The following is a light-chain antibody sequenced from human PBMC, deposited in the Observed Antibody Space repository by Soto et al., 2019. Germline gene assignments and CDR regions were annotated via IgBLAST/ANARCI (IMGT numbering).Light chain of an antibody. V-gene: IGKV3-20*01. CDR2: GAS. J-gene: IGKJ4*01. Sequence: EIVLTQSPGTLSLSPEERATLSCRASQSVSSSYLAWYQQKPGQAPRLLIYGASSRATGIPDRFSGSGSGTDFTLTISRLEPEDSAMYYCQQYGSSPLTFGGGTKVDIK. CDR3: QQYGSSPLT. CDR1: QSVSSSY.